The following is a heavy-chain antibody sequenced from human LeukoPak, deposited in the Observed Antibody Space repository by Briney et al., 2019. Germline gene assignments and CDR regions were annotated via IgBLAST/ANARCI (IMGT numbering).Heavy chain of an antibody. D-gene: IGHD4-23*01. V-gene: IGHV3-23*01. J-gene: IGHJ5*02. CDR3: AKDMHSGGGRWEFDP. Sequence: GGSLRLSCVASGFSFSTYAMTWVRQAPGKGLEWVSGMVGSGKTYYADSVKGRFTISRDNSKNTVYLQMNSLRVEDTAIYYCAKDMHSGGGRWEFDPWGRGTLVTVSS. CDR1: GFSFSTYA. CDR2: MVGSGKT.